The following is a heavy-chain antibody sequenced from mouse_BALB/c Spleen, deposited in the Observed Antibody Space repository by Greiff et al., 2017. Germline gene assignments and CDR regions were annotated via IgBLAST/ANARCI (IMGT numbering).Heavy chain of an antibody. CDR1: GYTFTSYV. Sequence: VQLQQSGPELVKPGASVKMSCKASGYTFTSYVMHWVKQKPGQGLEWIGYINPYNDGTKYNEKFKGKATLTSDKSSSTAYMELSSLTSEDSAVYYCARTYCDYDEGYFDVWGAGTTVTGSS. CDR2: INPYNDGT. V-gene: IGHV1-14*01. D-gene: IGHD2-4*01. CDR3: ARTYCDYDEGYFDV. J-gene: IGHJ1*01.